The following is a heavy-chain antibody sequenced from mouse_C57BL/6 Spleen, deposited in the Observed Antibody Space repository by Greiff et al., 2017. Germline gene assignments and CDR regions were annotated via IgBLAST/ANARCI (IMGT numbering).Heavy chain of an antibody. Sequence: QVQLQQSGPELVKPGASVKISCKASGYAFSSSWMNWVKQRPGKGLEWIGRIYPGAGDTNYNGKFKGKATLTADKTSSTAYMQLSSLTSEDSAVYFCAGDYGSSYCDYWGQGTTLTVSS. CDR2: IYPGAGDT. V-gene: IGHV1-82*01. J-gene: IGHJ2*01. CDR1: GYAFSSSW. CDR3: AGDYGSSYCDY. D-gene: IGHD1-1*01.